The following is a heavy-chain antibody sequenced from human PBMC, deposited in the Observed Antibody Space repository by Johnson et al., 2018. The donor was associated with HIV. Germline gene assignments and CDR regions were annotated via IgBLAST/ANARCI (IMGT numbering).Heavy chain of an antibody. Sequence: QLVESGGGVARPGGSLRLSCAASGFTFDDYGMNWVRQAPGKGLEWVSYISSSGSTIYYADSVKGRFTIYRDNAKNSLYLQMNSLRAEDTAVYYCAKDLSTAYYDSSEDTFDIWGQGTMVTVSS. D-gene: IGHD3-22*01. CDR2: ISSSGSTI. CDR3: AKDLSTAYYDSSEDTFDI. V-gene: IGHV3-48*04. J-gene: IGHJ3*02. CDR1: GFTFDDYG.